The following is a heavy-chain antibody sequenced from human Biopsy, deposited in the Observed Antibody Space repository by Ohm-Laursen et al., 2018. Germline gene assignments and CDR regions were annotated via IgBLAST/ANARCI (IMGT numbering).Heavy chain of an antibody. J-gene: IGHJ6*02. Sequence: SLRLSCAASGFTFSNYWMSWVRQAPGKGLEWVANIKQDVSERFYVDSVKGRFTISRDNAKSSLYLQMNSLRDEDTAVYYCGRGQTVAPGYYGMDVWGQGTTVTVSS. D-gene: IGHD4-17*01. CDR1: GFTFSNYW. CDR2: IKQDVSER. V-gene: IGHV3-7*01. CDR3: GRGQTVAPGYYGMDV.